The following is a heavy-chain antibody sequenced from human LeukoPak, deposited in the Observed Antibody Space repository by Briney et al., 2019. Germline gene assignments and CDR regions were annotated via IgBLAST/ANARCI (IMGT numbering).Heavy chain of an antibody. Sequence: GGSLRLSCVASGFTFSDYPMNWVRQAPGKGLEWVSYIGTTSGAIYYADSVKGRFTISRDSAKNSLYLQMNSLRAEDTAVYYCARFRTWGDKAFDYWGQGTLVTVSS. J-gene: IGHJ4*02. CDR2: IGTTSGAI. D-gene: IGHD2-21*02. V-gene: IGHV3-48*01. CDR3: ARFRTWGDKAFDY. CDR1: GFTFSDYP.